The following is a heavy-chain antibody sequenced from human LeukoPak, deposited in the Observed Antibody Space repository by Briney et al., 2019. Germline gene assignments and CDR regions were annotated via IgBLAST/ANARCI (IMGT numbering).Heavy chain of an antibody. V-gene: IGHV1-8*01. CDR1: GYTFTSYD. J-gene: IGHJ6*03. CDR2: MNPNSGNT. D-gene: IGHD6-19*01. CDR3: ARGGGWPYYYYMDV. Sequence: GASVKVSCKASGYTFTSYDINWVRQATGQGLEWMAWMNPNSGNTGYAQKFQGRVTMTRNTSISTAYMELSNLRSEDTAVYYCARGGGWPYYYYMDVWGKGTTVTVSS.